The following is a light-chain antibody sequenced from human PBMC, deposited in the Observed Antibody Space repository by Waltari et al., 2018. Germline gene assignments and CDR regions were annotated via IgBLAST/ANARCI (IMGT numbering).Light chain of an antibody. CDR1: QSVSRT. V-gene: IGKV3-20*01. Sequence: EIVLTQSPRTLSLSSGERATLSCRASQSVSRTLAWYQQKPGQAPRLLIYGASTRATGIPDRFSGSGSGTDFSLTISRLEPEDFAVYYCQHYVRLPVTFGQGTKVEIK. CDR2: GAS. CDR3: QHYVRLPVT. J-gene: IGKJ1*01.